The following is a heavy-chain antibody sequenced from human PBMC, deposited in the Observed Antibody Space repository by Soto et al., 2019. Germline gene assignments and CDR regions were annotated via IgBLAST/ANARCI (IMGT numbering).Heavy chain of an antibody. D-gene: IGHD2-2*02. J-gene: IGHJ6*03. CDR1: GFTVSSNY. CDR2: IYSGGST. V-gene: IGHV3-66*01. Sequence: ESGGGLVQPGGSLRLSCAASGFTVSSNYMSWVRQAPGKGLEWVSVIYSGGSTYYADSVKGRFTISRDNSKNTLYLQMNSLRAEDTAVYYCARAEDCSSTSCYSIFHYYYYMDVWGKGTTVTVSS. CDR3: ARAEDCSSTSCYSIFHYYYYMDV.